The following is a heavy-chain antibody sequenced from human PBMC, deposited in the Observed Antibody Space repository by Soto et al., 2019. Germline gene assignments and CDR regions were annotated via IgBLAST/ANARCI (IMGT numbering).Heavy chain of an antibody. CDR1: GFTFSSYG. CDR2: ISYDGSNK. J-gene: IGHJ4*02. Sequence: GGSLRLSCAASGFTFSSYGMHWVRQAPGKGLEWVAVISYDGSNKYYADSVKGRFTISRDNSKNTLYLQMNSLRAEDTAVYYCAKGAGYSSSWYTYYFDYWGQGTLVTVSS. D-gene: IGHD6-13*01. V-gene: IGHV3-30*18. CDR3: AKGAGYSSSWYTYYFDY.